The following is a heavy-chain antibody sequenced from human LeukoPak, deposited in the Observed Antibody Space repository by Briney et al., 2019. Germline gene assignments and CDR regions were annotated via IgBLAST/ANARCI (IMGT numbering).Heavy chain of an antibody. CDR2: IIPSGGST. V-gene: IGHV1-46*01. CDR3: VRDRDDRSSYYYFYAFDV. J-gene: IGHJ3*01. CDR1: GYMFTDYY. Sequence: ASVKVSCKASGYMFTDYYMHWVRQVPGLGLEWMGIIIPSGGSTSYAQKFQDRVTMTSDTSTSTVYMELSSLRSEDTAVYYWVRDRDDRSSYYYFYAFDVWGQGTMVTVSS. D-gene: IGHD3-22*01.